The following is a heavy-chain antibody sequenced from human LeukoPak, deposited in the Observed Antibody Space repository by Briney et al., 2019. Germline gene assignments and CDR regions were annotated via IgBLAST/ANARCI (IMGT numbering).Heavy chain of an antibody. CDR1: GGSITSYY. CDR2: IYYSGST. CDR3: ARSQYCSSTSCYGMGWFDP. Sequence: SETLSLTCTVSGGSITSYYWSWIRQPSGKGLEWIGYIYYSGSTNYNPSLKSRVTISVDTSKNQFSLKLNSVTAADTAVYYCARSQYCSSTSCYGMGWFDPWGQGTLVTVSS. D-gene: IGHD2-2*01. V-gene: IGHV4-59*01. J-gene: IGHJ5*02.